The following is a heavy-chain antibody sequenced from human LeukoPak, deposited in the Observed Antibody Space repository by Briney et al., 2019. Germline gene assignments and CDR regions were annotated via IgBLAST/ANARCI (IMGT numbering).Heavy chain of an antibody. J-gene: IGHJ4*02. V-gene: IGHV1-3*03. D-gene: IGHD3-10*01. CDR1: GYTFTSYA. CDR2: INVGNSNT. CDR3: ARDAPYGSGRPFDY. Sequence: ASVKVSCKASGYTFTSYAMHWVRQAPGQRLERMGWINVGNSNTKYSQEFQDRVTITRDTSASTAYMELSSLKFEDMAVYYCARDAPYGSGRPFDYWGQGTLVTISS.